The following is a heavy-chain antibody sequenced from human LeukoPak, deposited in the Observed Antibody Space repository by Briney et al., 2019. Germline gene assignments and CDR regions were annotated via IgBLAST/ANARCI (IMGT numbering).Heavy chain of an antibody. CDR1: GFTFSDYY. CDR3: ASPDGQQLAPFDY. Sequence: PGGSLRLSCAASGFTFSDYYMSWIRQAPGKGLEWVSYISSSGSTIYYADSVKGRFTISRDNAKNSLYLQMNSLRAEDTAVYYCASPDGQQLAPFDYWGQGTLVTVSS. CDR2: ISSSGSTI. D-gene: IGHD6-13*01. V-gene: IGHV3-11*04. J-gene: IGHJ4*02.